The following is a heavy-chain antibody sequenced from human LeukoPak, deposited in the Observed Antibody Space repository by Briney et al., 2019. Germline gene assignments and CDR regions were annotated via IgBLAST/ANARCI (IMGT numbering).Heavy chain of an antibody. CDR3: ARMKYLRARASFDY. D-gene: IGHD2/OR15-2a*01. CDR1: GGSISSGSYY. V-gene: IGHV4-61*01. J-gene: IGHJ4*02. Sequence: SETLSLTCTVSGGSISSGSYYWSWIRQPPGKGLEWIGYIYYSGSTNYNPSLKSRVTISVDTSKNQFSLKLSSVTAADTAVYYCARMKYLRARASFDYWGQGTLVTVSS. CDR2: IYYSGST.